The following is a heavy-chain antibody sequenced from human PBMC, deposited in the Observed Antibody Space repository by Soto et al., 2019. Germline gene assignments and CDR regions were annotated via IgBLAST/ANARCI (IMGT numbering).Heavy chain of an antibody. CDR3: RSSSRYSTDV. V-gene: IGHV4-39*01. CDR2: IYGTGNT. CDR1: GGSITSSFY. Sequence: QLQLQESGPGLVKPSETLSLSCTVSGGSITSSFYWGWIRQPPGKGLEWIGSIYGTGNTYYNPSLKGRVTLSADTSKNQFSLNLISGTAADTAVYYCRSSSRYSTDVWGQGATVTVSS. D-gene: IGHD6-13*01. J-gene: IGHJ6*02.